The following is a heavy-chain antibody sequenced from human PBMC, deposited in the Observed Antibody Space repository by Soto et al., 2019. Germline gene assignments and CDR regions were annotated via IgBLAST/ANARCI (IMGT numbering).Heavy chain of an antibody. CDR3: ARDAGTTRMDV. CDR2: IWYDGSKE. Sequence: QVRLVESGGGVVQPGRSLRLSCAPSGINFSRSGMHWVRQAPGKGLEWVAIIWYDGSKEYYADYVTGQFTISRDNSRNTVYLQMHSLRAEDRAVYYCARDAGTTRMDVWGQGTTVNVSS. D-gene: IGHD1-7*01. CDR1: GINFSRSG. J-gene: IGHJ6*02. V-gene: IGHV3-33*01.